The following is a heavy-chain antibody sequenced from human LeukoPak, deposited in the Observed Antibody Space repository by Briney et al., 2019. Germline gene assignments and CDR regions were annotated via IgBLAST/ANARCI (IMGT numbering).Heavy chain of an antibody. CDR1: GGSFSGYY. D-gene: IGHD3-3*01. V-gene: IGHV4-59*01. J-gene: IGHJ4*02. CDR3: ARSITIFGVVQYYFDY. CDR2: IYYSGST. Sequence: SETLYLSSAVYGGSFSGYYWSWIRQPPGKGLEWIGYIYYSGSTNYNPSLKSRVTISVDTSKNQFSLKLSSVTAADTAVYYCARSITIFGVVQYYFDYWGQGTLVTVSS.